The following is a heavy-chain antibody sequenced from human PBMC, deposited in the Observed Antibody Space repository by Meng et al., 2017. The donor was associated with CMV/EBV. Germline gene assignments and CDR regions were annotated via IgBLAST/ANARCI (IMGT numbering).Heavy chain of an antibody. CDR3: ASFGYYGSGSYHSY. CDR1: GYTFTSYD. D-gene: IGHD3-10*01. Sequence: ASVKVSCKASGYTFTSYDINWVRQATGQGLEWMGWMNPNSGGTNYAQKFQGRVTMTRDTSISTAYMELSRLRSDDTAVYYCASFGYYGSGSYHSYWGQGTLVTVSS. V-gene: IGHV1-2*02. J-gene: IGHJ4*02. CDR2: MNPNSGGT.